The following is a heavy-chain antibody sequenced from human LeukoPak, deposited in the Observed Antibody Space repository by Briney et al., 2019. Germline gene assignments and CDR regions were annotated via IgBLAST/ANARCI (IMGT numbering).Heavy chain of an antibody. CDR1: GFTFSSYA. CDR3: ASRHASALTFDY. CDR2: ISYDGSNK. J-gene: IGHJ4*02. V-gene: IGHV3-30-3*01. Sequence: SGGSLRPSCAASGFTFSSYAMHWVRQAPGKGLEWVAVISYDGSNKYYADSVKGRFTISRDNSKNTLYLQMNSLRAEDTAVYYCASRHASALTFDYWGQGTLVTVSS. D-gene: IGHD4/OR15-4a*01.